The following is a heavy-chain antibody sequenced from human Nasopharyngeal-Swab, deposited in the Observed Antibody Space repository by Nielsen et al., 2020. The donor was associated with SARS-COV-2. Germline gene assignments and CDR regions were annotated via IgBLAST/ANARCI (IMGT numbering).Heavy chain of an antibody. V-gene: IGHV3-21*01. CDR2: ISSSSSYI. Sequence: GESLKISCAAAGFTFGNYGMTWVRQAPGKGLEWVSSISSSSSYIYYADSVKGRFTISRDNAKNSLYLQMNSLRAEDTAVYYCARDGLDYDFWSAYFMDVWGQGTTVTVSS. CDR1: GFTFGNYG. J-gene: IGHJ6*02. CDR3: ARDGLDYDFWSAYFMDV. D-gene: IGHD3-3*01.